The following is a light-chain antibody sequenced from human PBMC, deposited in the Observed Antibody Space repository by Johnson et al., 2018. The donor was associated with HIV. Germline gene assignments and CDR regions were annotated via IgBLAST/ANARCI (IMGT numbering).Light chain of an antibody. CDR2: DNN. Sequence: QSVLTQPPSVSAAPGQKVTISCSGSSSNIGNNYVSWYQQLPGTAPKLLIYDNNKRPSGIPDRFSGSKSGTSATLGLTGLQTGDEADYYCGTWDSSLSAWVFGTGTKVTVL. J-gene: IGLJ1*01. CDR1: SSNIGNNY. V-gene: IGLV1-51*01. CDR3: GTWDSSLSAWV.